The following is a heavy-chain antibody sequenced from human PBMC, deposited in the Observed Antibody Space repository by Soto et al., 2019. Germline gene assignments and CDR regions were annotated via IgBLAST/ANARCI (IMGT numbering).Heavy chain of an antibody. CDR1: GYTFTGYY. V-gene: IGHV1-2*04. CDR2: INPNSGGT. D-gene: IGHD1-26*01. J-gene: IGHJ3*02. CDR3: ARGPVGATNAFDI. Sequence: ASVKVSCKASGYTFTGYYMHWVRQAPGQGLEWMGWINPNSGGTNYAQKFQGWVTMTRDTSISTAYMELSRLRSDDTAVYYCARGPVGATNAFDIWGQGTMVNVSS.